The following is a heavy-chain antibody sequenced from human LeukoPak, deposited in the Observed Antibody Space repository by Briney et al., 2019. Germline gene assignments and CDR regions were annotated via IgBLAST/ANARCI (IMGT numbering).Heavy chain of an antibody. J-gene: IGHJ5*02. D-gene: IGHD3-3*01. CDR1: GFTFSSYA. V-gene: IGHV3-23*01. CDR2: ISGSGGST. Sequence: EGSLRLSCAASGFTFSSYAMSWVRQAPGKGLEWVSAISGSGGSTYYADSVKGRFTISRDNSKNTLYLQMNSLRAEDTAVYYCAKDDRITIFGVVIFGPSHFDPWGQGTLVTVSS. CDR3: AKDDRITIFGVVIFGPSHFDP.